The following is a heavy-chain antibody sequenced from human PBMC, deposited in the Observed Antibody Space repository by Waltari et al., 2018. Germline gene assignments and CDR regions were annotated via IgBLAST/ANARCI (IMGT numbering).Heavy chain of an antibody. J-gene: IGHJ3*01. CDR2: MSYTGAT. D-gene: IGHD1-1*01. Sequence: LQLQESGPGLVKPSETLSLTCSVSGVSITSHRHYRGWFRQPPGQGLEWIGTMSYTGATYSSPSLESRVTVSRDTSKNQLSLKLVSVTAADTAVYYCATYIGASVGTAAFDVWGQGTMVAVSS. CDR3: ATYIGASVGTAAFDV. CDR1: GVSITSHRHY. V-gene: IGHV4-39*01.